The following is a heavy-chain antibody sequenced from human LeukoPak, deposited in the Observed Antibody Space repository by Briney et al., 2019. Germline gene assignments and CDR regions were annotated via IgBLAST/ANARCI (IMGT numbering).Heavy chain of an antibody. CDR1: GFTVSSNY. J-gene: IGHJ3*02. D-gene: IGHD3-10*01. Sequence: GGSLRLSCAASGFTVSSNYMSWVRQAPGKGLEWVSVIYSGGSTYYADSVKGRFTISRDNSKNTLYLQMNSLRAEDTAVYYCASNLWFGEGPNAFDIWGQGTMVTVSS. V-gene: IGHV3-66*01. CDR2: IYSGGST. CDR3: ASNLWFGEGPNAFDI.